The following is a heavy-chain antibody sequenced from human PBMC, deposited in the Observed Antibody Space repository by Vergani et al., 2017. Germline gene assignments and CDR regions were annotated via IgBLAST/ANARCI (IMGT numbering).Heavy chain of an antibody. CDR3: ASFGGVSDWFDP. V-gene: IGHV4-38-2*02. CDR1: GYSISSGYY. Sequence: QVQLQESGPGLVKPSETLSLTCTVSGYSISSGYYWGWIRQPPGKGLEWIGSIYHSGSTYYNPSLKSRVTISVDTSKNQFSLKLSSVTAADTAVYYCASFGGVSDWFDPWGQGTLVTVSS. J-gene: IGHJ5*02. D-gene: IGHD3-3*01. CDR2: IYHSGST.